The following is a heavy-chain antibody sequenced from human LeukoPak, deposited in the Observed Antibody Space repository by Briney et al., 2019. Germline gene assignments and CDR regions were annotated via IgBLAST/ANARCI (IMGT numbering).Heavy chain of an antibody. J-gene: IGHJ1*01. CDR2: ISYDGSNK. V-gene: IGHV3-30-3*01. D-gene: IGHD6-13*01. Sequence: GGSLRLSCAASGFTFSSYAMHWVRQAPGKVLEWVAVISYDGSNKYYADSVKGRFTISRDNSKNTLDLQMNSLRAEDTAVYYCARAGGSSTWYVWYFQHWGQGTLVTVSS. CDR1: GFTFSSYA. CDR3: ARAGGSSTWYVWYFQH.